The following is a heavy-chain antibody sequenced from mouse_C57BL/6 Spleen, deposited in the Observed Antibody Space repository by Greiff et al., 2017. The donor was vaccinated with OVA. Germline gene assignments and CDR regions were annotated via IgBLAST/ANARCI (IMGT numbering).Heavy chain of an antibody. Sequence: QVQLQHSGAELVKPGASVKLSCKASGYTFTEYTIHWVKQRSGQGLEWIGWFYPGSGSIKYNEKFKDKATLTADKSSSTVYMELSRLTSEDSAVYFCARHEEPLMNYGSSLAYWGQGTLVTVSA. CDR1: GYTFTEYT. CDR2: FYPGSGSI. CDR3: ARHEEPLMNYGSSLAY. D-gene: IGHD1-1*01. J-gene: IGHJ3*01. V-gene: IGHV1-62-2*01.